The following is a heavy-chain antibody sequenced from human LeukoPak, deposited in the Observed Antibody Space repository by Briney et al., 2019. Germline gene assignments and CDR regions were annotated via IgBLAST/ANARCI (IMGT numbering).Heavy chain of an antibody. Sequence: SETLSLTCAVSGVSINNYYWSWIRQPPGKGLEWIGNIYYTGSTTRNPSLKSRVTISVDTSKNQFSLSLSSVTAADTAVYYCARDMGLVAASEYFQQWGQGTLVTVSS. J-gene: IGHJ1*01. CDR1: GVSINNYY. D-gene: IGHD2-15*01. CDR3: ARDMGLVAASEYFQQ. V-gene: IGHV4-59*01. CDR2: IYYTGST.